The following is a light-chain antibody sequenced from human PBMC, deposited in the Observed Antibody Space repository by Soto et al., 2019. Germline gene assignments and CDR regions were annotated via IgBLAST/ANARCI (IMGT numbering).Light chain of an antibody. CDR2: EVS. Sequence: QSVLTQPASVSGSPGQSITISCTGTSSDVGNYKYVSWYQQHPGKAPKLMIYEVSNRPSGVSNRFSGSKSGNTASLTISGLHAEDENDYYCFSYTSSGTYVFGTGTKVT. CDR1: SSDVGNYKY. V-gene: IGLV2-14*01. CDR3: FSYTSSGTYV. J-gene: IGLJ1*01.